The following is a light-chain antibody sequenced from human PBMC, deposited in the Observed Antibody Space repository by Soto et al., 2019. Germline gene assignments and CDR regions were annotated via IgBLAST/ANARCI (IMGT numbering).Light chain of an antibody. V-gene: IGLV2-14*01. CDR3: SSFTSSITYV. CDR2: GVT. Sequence: QAVVTQPASVSGSPGQSITISCTGTSSDVGGYDSVCWYQQHPGKAPKVMIYGVTNRPSGVSDRFSGSKSGNTASLTISGLQAEDEADYYCSSFTSSITYVFRTGTKVTVL. CDR1: SSDVGGYDS. J-gene: IGLJ1*01.